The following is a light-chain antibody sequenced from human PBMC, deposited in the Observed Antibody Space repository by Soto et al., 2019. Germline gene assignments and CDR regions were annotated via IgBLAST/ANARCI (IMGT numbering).Light chain of an antibody. CDR1: QSLLHSNGYNY. Sequence: DIVMTQSPLSLPVTPGEPASISCRSSQSLLHSNGYNYLDWYVQKPGQSPQLLIYLASNRTYGVRDRFSGSGSGTDFTLKISRVQAEDVGVYYCMRGLQTVWTFGQGTKVEIK. CDR3: MRGLQTVWT. CDR2: LAS. V-gene: IGKV2-28*01. J-gene: IGKJ1*01.